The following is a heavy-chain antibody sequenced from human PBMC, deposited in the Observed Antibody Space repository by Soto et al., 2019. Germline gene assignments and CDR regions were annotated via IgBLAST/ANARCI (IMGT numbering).Heavy chain of an antibody. CDR1: GETFASYN. Sequence: QVRLIQSGPQVRKPGSSVRVSCEPSGETFASYNIAWVRQAPGQGLEWMGKITPVFGSVRNRQKFQGRLTITADRSTGTSHMELSDLRLDDSAVYFCAREPLSIHADGLAPWGQGTLVTVSS. CDR2: ITPVFGSV. CDR3: AREPLSIHADGLAP. J-gene: IGHJ5*02. V-gene: IGHV1-69*08.